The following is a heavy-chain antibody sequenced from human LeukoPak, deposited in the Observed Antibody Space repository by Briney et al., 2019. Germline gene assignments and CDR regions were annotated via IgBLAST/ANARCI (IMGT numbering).Heavy chain of an antibody. J-gene: IGHJ5*02. CDR2: IIPIFGTA. CDR1: GGTFSSYA. D-gene: IGHD2-15*01. CDR3: ARDPDYCSGGSCLWFDP. Sequence: ASVKVSCKASGGTFSSYAISWVRQAPGQGLEWMGGIIPIFGTANYAQKFQGRVTITADESTSTAYMELSSLRSEDTAVYYCARDPDYCSGGSCLWFDPWGQGTLVTVSS. V-gene: IGHV1-69*01.